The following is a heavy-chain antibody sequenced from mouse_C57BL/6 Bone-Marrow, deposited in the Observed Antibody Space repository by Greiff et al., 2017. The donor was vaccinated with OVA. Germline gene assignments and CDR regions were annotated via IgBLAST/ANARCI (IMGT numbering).Heavy chain of an antibody. J-gene: IGHJ3*01. V-gene: IGHV1-5*01. CDR2: IYPGNSDT. CDR1: GYTFTSYW. Sequence: VHVKQSGTVLARPGASVKMSCKTSGYTFTSYWMHWVKQRPGQGLEWIGAIYPGNSDTSYNQKFKGKAKLTAVTSASTAYMELSSLTNEDSAVYYCTRRIYDGYWAWFAYWGQGTLVTVSA. D-gene: IGHD2-3*01. CDR3: TRRIYDGYWAWFAY.